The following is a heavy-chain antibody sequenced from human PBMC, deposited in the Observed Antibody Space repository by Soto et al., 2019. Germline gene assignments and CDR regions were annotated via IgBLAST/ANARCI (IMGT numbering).Heavy chain of an antibody. CDR2: MNPNSGES. CDR3: ATLLGEAFDV. D-gene: IGHD7-27*01. V-gene: IGHV1-8*01. Sequence: VQLVQSGAEVQKPGASVRVSCKASGYSFTSYEINWVRQATGQGPEWIGWMNPNSGESGYSQKFQWRVTMTRNTSISTAYMQLSSLKSDDSAVYYCATLLGEAFDVWGQGTTVTVSS. J-gene: IGHJ3*01. CDR1: GYSFTSYE.